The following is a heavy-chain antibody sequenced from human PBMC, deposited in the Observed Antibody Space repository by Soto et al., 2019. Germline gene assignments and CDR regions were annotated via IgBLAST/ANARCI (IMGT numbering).Heavy chain of an antibody. CDR1: GFTFSSSG. D-gene: IGHD2-21*02. Sequence: GGSLRLSCAASGFTFSSSGMHWVRQAPGKGLEWVAVISYDGSNKYYADSVKGRFTISRDNSKNTLYLQMNSLRAEDTAVYYCAKGSEVVTYYYYGMDVWGQGTTVTVSS. CDR2: ISYDGSNK. J-gene: IGHJ6*02. CDR3: AKGSEVVTYYYYGMDV. V-gene: IGHV3-30*18.